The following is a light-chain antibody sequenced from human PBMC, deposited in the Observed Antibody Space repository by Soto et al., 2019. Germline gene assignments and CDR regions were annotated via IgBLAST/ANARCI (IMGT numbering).Light chain of an antibody. CDR2: GNN. J-gene: IGLJ1*01. Sequence: QSVLTQPPSVSGAPGQRVTISCTGSSSNFGAGYDVHWYQHTPGTAPKLLIYGNNNRPSGVPDRFSGSKSGTSASLAISGLQAEDEAHYYCSSYTSDNRDYVFGTGTQLTVL. CDR3: SSYTSDNRDYV. CDR1: SSNFGAGYD. V-gene: IGLV1-40*01.